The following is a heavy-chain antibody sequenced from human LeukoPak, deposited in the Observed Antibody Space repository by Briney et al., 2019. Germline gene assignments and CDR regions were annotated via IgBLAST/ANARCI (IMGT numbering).Heavy chain of an antibody. CDR2: INHSGST. D-gene: IGHD2-2*01. CDR3: ARHIVVVPAAPRNWFDP. Sequence: SETLPLTCAVYGGSFSGYYWSWIRQPPGKGLEWIGEINHSGSTNYNPSLKSRVTISVDTSKNQFSLKLSSVTAADTAVYYCARHIVVVPAAPRNWFDPWGQGTLVTVSS. CDR1: GGSFSGYY. V-gene: IGHV4-34*01. J-gene: IGHJ5*02.